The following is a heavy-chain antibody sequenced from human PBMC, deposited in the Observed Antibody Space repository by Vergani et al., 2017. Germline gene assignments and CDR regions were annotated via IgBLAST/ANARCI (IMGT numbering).Heavy chain of an antibody. Sequence: QVTLRESGPALVKPTQTLTLTCTFSGFSLSTSGMCVSWIRQPPGKALEWLALIDWDDDKYYSTSLKTRLTISKDTSKNQVVLTMTNMDPVDTATYYCARVPGYESYADCYYYGMDVWGQGTTVTVSS. CDR2: IDWDDDK. V-gene: IGHV2-70*01. J-gene: IGHJ6*02. D-gene: IGHD3-16*01. CDR1: GFSLSTSGMC. CDR3: ARVPGYESYADCYYYGMDV.